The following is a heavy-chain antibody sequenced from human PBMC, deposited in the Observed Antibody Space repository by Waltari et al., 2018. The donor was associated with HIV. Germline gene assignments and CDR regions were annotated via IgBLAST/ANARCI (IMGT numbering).Heavy chain of an antibody. CDR1: GFSLSTTGMC. D-gene: IGHD3-10*02. CDR2: IDWADDK. CDR3: ARVKYFYVSREYFFDY. J-gene: IGHJ4*02. Sequence: QVTLRESGPALVKPTQTLTLTCTFAGFSLSTTGMCVSWIRQPPGKALELLALIDWADDKYFSTSLRSRLTISKDTTKNQVALTVTNLDPMDTATYYCARVKYFYVSREYFFDYWGQGILVTVSS. V-gene: IGHV2-70*01.